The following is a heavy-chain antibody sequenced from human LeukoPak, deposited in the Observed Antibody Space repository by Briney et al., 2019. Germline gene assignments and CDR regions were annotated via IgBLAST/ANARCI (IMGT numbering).Heavy chain of an antibody. CDR3: AGSHHYYYGMDV. V-gene: IGHV3-53*01. Sequence: GGSLRLSCEVSGFSVSSNYMSWVRQAPGQGPEWVSVLYNGGTTYYADPVKGRFTVSRDNSKNTMYLQMSSLRAEDTAVYYCAGSHHYYYGMDVWGQGTTITVSS. CDR2: LYNGGTT. CDR1: GFSVSSNY. D-gene: IGHD1-26*01. J-gene: IGHJ6*02.